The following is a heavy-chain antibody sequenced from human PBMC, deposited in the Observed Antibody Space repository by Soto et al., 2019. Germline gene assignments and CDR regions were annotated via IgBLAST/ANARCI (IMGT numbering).Heavy chain of an antibody. V-gene: IGHV1-2*04. Sequence: EASVKVSCKASGYSFTDYHIHWVRQAPGQGLEWLGRINPKSGGTSTAQKFQGWVTMTTDTSISTASMELTRLTSDDTAIYYCARGDSTDCSNGVCSFFYSHGMDVWGQGTTVTVSS. CDR2: INPKSGGT. CDR1: GYSFTDYH. D-gene: IGHD2-8*01. CDR3: ARGDSTDCSNGVCSFFYSHGMDV. J-gene: IGHJ6*02.